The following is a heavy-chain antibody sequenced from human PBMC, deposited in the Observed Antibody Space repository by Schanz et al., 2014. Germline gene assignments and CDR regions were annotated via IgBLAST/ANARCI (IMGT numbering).Heavy chain of an antibody. CDR1: RFTFSNYA. CDR3: AKNWKGHHITGRPGWSDGMDV. CDR2: IGGSGGST. V-gene: IGHV3-23*04. Sequence: EVQLVESGGGLVQPGGSLRLSCAASRFTFSNYAMSWVRQAPGKGLEWVSGIGGSGGSTDYADSVKGRCTIARDNSKNTVHLQMNSLRVEDTAEYYCAKNWKGHHITGRPGWSDGMDVWGQGTTVTVSS. D-gene: IGHD6-6*01. J-gene: IGHJ6*02.